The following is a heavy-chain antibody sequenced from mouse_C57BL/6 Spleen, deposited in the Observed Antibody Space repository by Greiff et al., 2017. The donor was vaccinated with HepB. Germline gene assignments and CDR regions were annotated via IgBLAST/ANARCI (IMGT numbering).Heavy chain of an antibody. CDR2: ISSGSSTI. J-gene: IGHJ4*01. D-gene: IGHD3-2*02. Sequence: EVNVVESGGGLVKPGGSLKLSCAASGFTFSDYGMHWVRQAPEKGLEWVAYISSGSSTIYYADTVKGRFTISRDNAKNTLFLQMTSLRSEDTAMYYCARGSGYAMDYWGQGTSVTVSS. V-gene: IGHV5-17*01. CDR1: GFTFSDYG. CDR3: ARGSGYAMDY.